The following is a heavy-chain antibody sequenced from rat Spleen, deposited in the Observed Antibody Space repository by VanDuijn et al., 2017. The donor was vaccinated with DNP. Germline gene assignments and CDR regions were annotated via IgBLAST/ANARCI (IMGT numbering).Heavy chain of an antibody. D-gene: IGHD5-1*01. V-gene: IGHV7-7*01. J-gene: IGHJ2*01. CDR2: IRNKVKGYTT. CDR1: GFTFTDFY. CDR3: TRQLGDY. Sequence: EVKLLESGGGLVQPGGSMRLSCAASGFTFTDFYMFWIRQPAGKAPEWLGFIRNKVKGYTTEYNPSVQGRFTISRDNSQNMLYLQMNALRAEDTATYYCTRQLGDYWGQGVMVTVSS.